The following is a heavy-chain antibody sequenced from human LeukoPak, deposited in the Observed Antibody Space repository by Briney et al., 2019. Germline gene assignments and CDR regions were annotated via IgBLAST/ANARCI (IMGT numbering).Heavy chain of an antibody. V-gene: IGHV3-23*01. CDR1: GFTFSNYW. CDR2: ISGSGGST. CDR3: AKDVAEVVAATDYYYYGMDV. D-gene: IGHD2-15*01. Sequence: GGSLRLSCAASGFTFSNYWMNWVRQAPGRGLEWVSAISGSGGSTYYADSVKGRFTISRDNSKNTLYLQMNSLRAEDTAVYYCAKDVAEVVAATDYYYYGMDVWGQGTTVTVSS. J-gene: IGHJ6*02.